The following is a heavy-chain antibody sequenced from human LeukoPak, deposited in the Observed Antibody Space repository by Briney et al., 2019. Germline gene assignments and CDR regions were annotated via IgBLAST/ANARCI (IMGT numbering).Heavy chain of an antibody. V-gene: IGHV3-23*01. CDR3: ARPFYDSGGYYYKSFDI. D-gene: IGHD3-22*01. CDR1: GFIFSSYA. CDR2: ISVGGGGT. Sequence: PGGSLRLSCAASGFIFSSYAMYWVRQAPGKGLEWVSGISVGGGGTYYADSVKGRFTISRDDPKNSLYLQMNSLRDEDTAVYYCARPFYDSGGYYYKSFDIWGQGTMVTVSS. J-gene: IGHJ3*02.